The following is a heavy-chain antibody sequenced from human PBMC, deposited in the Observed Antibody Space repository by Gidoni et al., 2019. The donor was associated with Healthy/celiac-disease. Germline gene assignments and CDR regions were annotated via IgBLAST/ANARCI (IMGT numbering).Heavy chain of an antibody. CDR1: GFTFSSYA. J-gene: IGHJ2*01. CDR2: ISGSGGST. Sequence: EVQLLESGGGLVQPGGSLSLSCSASGFTFSSYAMSWVRQAPGKGLEWVSAISGSGGSTYYADSVKGRFTISRDNSKNTLYLQMNSLRAEDTAVYYCAKSPPWIQRYFDLWGRGTLVTVSS. V-gene: IGHV3-23*01. D-gene: IGHD5-18*01. CDR3: AKSPPWIQRYFDL.